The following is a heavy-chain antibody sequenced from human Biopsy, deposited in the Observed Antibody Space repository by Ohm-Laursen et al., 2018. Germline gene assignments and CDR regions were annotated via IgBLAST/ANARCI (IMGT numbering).Heavy chain of an antibody. CDR2: ISDDGRNK. CDR1: GFSFSSYG. J-gene: IGHJ5*01. V-gene: IGHV3-30*03. D-gene: IGHD6-19*01. CDR3: AREQPALSGGGSCFDS. Sequence: SLRLSCAASGFSFSSYGMHWVRQAPGKGLEWVAVISDDGRNKYYIDSVRGRFTISRDNSKNTLYLQMNNLRAEDTAVYFCAREQPALSGGGSCFDSWGQGTLVIVSS.